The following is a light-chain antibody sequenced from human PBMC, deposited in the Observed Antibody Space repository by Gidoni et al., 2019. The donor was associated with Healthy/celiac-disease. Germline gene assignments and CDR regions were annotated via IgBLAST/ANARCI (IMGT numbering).Light chain of an antibody. J-gene: IGLJ2*01. CDR3: QAWDSSTAYFVV. V-gene: IGLV3-1*01. Sequence: SYELTQPPSGSVSPGQTASIPCSGDKLGDKYACWYQQKPGQSPVLVIYQDSKRPSGIPERFSGSNSGNTATLTISGTQAMDEADYYCQAWDSSTAYFVVFGGGTKLTVL. CDR1: KLGDKY. CDR2: QDS.